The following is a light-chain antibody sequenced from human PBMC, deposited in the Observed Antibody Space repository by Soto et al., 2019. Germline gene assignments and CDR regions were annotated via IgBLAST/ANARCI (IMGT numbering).Light chain of an antibody. CDR1: QSVSNNY. CDR3: QQYAASPRT. J-gene: IGKJ1*01. CDR2: GAS. Sequence: EVVLTQSPGTLSLSPRESATLSCRASQSVSNNYLAWYQHKPGQAPRLLIYGASNRAPGIPDRFSGSGSGPDFTLTISRLELEDFAVYYCQQYAASPRTFGQGTLVEVK. V-gene: IGKV3-20*01.